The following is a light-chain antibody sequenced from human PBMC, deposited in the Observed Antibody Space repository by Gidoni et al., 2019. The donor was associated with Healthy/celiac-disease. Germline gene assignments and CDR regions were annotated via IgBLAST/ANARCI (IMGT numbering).Light chain of an antibody. J-gene: IGKJ1*01. CDR1: QSVLYSSNNKNY. CDR3: QQYYSTPWT. V-gene: IGKV4-1*01. CDR2: WAS. Sequence: DIVMTQSTDSLAVSLGERATINCKSSQSVLYSSNNKNYLAWYQQKPGQPPKLLIYWASTRESGVPDRFSGSGAGTDFTLTSSSLQAEDVAVYYCQQYYSTPWTFXQXTKVEIK.